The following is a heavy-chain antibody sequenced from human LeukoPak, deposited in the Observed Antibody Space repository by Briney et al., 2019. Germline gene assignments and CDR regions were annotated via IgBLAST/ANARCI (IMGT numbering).Heavy chain of an antibody. CDR1: GFTFSSFA. Sequence: GGSLRLSCAASGFTFSSFAMSWVRQAPGKGLECVSGISGSGGSTYYADSVKGRFTISRDNSKNTLYLQMNSLRAEDTAIYYCAREYESGTYFDYWGQGTLVTVSS. D-gene: IGHD3-10*01. CDR3: AREYESGTYFDY. J-gene: IGHJ4*02. V-gene: IGHV3-23*01. CDR2: ISGSGGST.